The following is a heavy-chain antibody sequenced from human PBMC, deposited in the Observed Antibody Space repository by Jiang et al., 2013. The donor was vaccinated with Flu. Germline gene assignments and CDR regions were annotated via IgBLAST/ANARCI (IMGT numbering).Heavy chain of an antibody. CDR3: AKPISTYSAFAY. V-gene: IGHV3-23*01. CDR2: ISGSGDVT. D-gene: IGHD2/OR15-2a*01. CDR1: GFTFSSSA. J-gene: IGHJ4*02. Sequence: GGSLRLSCAASGFTFSSSAMTWVRQGPGKGLEWVSTISGSGDVTYYADSVKGRFTISRDNSKNTLFLQMNSLRAEDTAVYYCAKPISTYSAFAYWGQGTLVTVSS.